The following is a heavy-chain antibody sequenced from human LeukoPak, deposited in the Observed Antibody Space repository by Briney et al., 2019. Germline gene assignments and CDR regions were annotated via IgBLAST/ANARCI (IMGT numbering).Heavy chain of an antibody. CDR1: GGSISSYY. Sequence: SETLSLTCTVSGGSISSYYWNWIRQPAGKGLEWIGRVYTSGSTNYNPSLKSRVTMSVDTSKNQFSLKLSSVTAADTAVYYCARDPFNWNYFDYWGQGTLVTVFS. J-gene: IGHJ4*02. V-gene: IGHV4-4*07. CDR2: VYTSGST. CDR3: ARDPFNWNYFDY. D-gene: IGHD1-20*01.